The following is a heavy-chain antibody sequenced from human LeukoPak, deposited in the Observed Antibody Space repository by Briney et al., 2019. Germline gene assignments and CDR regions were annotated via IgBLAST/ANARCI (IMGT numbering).Heavy chain of an antibody. Sequence: SETLSLTCTVSGGSISSSSYYWGWIRQPPGKGLEWIGSIYYSGSTCYNPSLKSRVTISVDTSKNQFSLKLSSVTAADTAVYYCARSRSLRRGYYRHHDAFDIWGQGTMVTVSS. D-gene: IGHD3-22*01. J-gene: IGHJ3*02. V-gene: IGHV4-39*01. CDR2: IYYSGST. CDR3: ARSRSLRRGYYRHHDAFDI. CDR1: GGSISSSSYY.